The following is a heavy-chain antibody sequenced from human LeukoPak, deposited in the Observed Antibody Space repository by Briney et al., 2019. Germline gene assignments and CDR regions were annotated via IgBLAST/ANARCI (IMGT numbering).Heavy chain of an antibody. Sequence: GGSLRHSCAASGFTFSSYSMNWVRQAPGKGLEWVSSISRSSDYIYYADSVKGRFTISRDNAKNSLYLQMNSLRAEDTAVYYCARDRYGSYAFDIWGQGTMVTVSS. CDR1: GFTFSSYS. V-gene: IGHV3-21*01. D-gene: IGHD4-17*01. J-gene: IGHJ3*02. CDR3: ARDRYGSYAFDI. CDR2: ISRSSDYI.